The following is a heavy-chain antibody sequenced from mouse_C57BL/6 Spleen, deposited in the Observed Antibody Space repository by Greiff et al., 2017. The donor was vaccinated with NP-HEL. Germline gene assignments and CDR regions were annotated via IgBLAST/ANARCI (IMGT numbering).Heavy chain of an antibody. Sequence: EVQLQQSGPELVKPGASVKISCKASGYTFTDYYMNWVKQSHGKSLEWIGDINPNNGGTSYNQKFKGKATLTVDKSSSTAYMELRSLTSEDSAVYYCARSLLLRLRVPHYWGQGTTLTVSS. V-gene: IGHV1-26*01. CDR1: GYTFTDYY. D-gene: IGHD1-2*01. CDR2: INPNNGGT. J-gene: IGHJ2*01. CDR3: ARSLLLRLRVPHY.